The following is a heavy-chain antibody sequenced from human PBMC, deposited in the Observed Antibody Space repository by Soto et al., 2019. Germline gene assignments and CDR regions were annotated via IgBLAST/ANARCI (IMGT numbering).Heavy chain of an antibody. J-gene: IGHJ6*02. D-gene: IGHD2-2*02. CDR2: TSYDGSNS. V-gene: IGHV3-30-3*01. CDR1: GFTFSDYA. Sequence: PVGSLRLSCVVSGFTFSDYALNWVRQAPGKGLEWVAVTSYDGSNSYYADSVKGRFTISRDNSKNTLYLQMNSLRAEDTAVYYCARVVVPATIGGYYYGVGVWGQGTTVTVSS. CDR3: ARVVVPATIGGYYYGVGV.